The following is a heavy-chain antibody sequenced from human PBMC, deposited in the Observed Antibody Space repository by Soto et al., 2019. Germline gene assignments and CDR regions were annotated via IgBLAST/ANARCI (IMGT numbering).Heavy chain of an antibody. CDR3: ASNRGYSGYDRPNYYYYYGMDV. CDR2: IYPGDSDT. Sequence: HGESLKISCKGSGYSFTSYWIGWVRQMPGKGLEWMGIIYPGDSDTRYSPSFQGQVTISADKSISTAYLQWSSLKASDTAMYYCASNRGYSGYDRPNYYYYYGMDVWGQGTTVTVSS. D-gene: IGHD5-12*01. CDR1: GYSFTSYW. J-gene: IGHJ6*02. V-gene: IGHV5-51*01.